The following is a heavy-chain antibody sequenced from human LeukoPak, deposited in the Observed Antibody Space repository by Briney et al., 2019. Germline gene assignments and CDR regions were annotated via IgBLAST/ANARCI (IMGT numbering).Heavy chain of an antibody. D-gene: IGHD3-16*01. Sequence: APVKPSCKASGYTFTSYGISWVRQSPGQGLEWMGWISAYNGNTNYAQKLQGRVTMTTDTSTSTAYMELRSLRSDDTAVYYCARDSYTWGSSPYYYSGMDVWGQGTTVTVSS. CDR3: ARDSYTWGSSPYYYSGMDV. CDR1: GYTFTSYG. J-gene: IGHJ6*02. CDR2: ISAYNGNT. V-gene: IGHV1-18*01.